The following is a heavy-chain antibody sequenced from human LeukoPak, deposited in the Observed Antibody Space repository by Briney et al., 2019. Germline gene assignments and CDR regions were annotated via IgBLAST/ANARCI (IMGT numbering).Heavy chain of an antibody. CDR1: GFTFSSYA. CDR3: ARDIPDYDSSPDAFGI. J-gene: IGHJ3*02. Sequence: PGGSLRLSCAASGFTFSSYAMHWVRQAPGKGLEWVAVISYDGSNKYYADSVKGRFTISRDNSKNTLYLQMNSLRAEDTAVYYCARDIPDYDSSPDAFGIWGQGTMVTVSS. V-gene: IGHV3-30-3*01. CDR2: ISYDGSNK. D-gene: IGHD3-22*01.